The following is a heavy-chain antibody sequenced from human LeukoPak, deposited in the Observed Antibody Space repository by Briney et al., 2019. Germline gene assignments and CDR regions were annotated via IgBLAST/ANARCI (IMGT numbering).Heavy chain of an antibody. Sequence: SETLSLTCAVYGGSFSGYYWSWIRRPPGKGLEWIGEINHSGSTNYNPSLKSRVTISVDTSKNQFSLKLSSVTAADTAVYYCARESSYDSSGYPVAWGQGTLVTVSS. J-gene: IGHJ5*02. CDR2: INHSGST. CDR1: GGSFSGYY. CDR3: ARESSYDSSGYPVA. D-gene: IGHD3-22*01. V-gene: IGHV4-34*01.